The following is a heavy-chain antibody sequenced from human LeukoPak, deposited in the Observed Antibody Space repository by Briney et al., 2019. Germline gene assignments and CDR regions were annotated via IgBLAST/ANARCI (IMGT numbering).Heavy chain of an antibody. J-gene: IGHJ3*02. CDR2: IYHSGST. CDR3: ARAVRVRGVMGAFDI. D-gene: IGHD3-10*01. Sequence: SETLSLTCTVSGGSISSSNWWSWVRQPPGKGLEWIGAIYHSGSTNYNPSLKSRVTITVDKSKNQFSLKLSSVTAADTAVYYCARAVRVRGVMGAFDIWGQGTMVTVSS. CDR1: GGSISSSNW. V-gene: IGHV4-4*02.